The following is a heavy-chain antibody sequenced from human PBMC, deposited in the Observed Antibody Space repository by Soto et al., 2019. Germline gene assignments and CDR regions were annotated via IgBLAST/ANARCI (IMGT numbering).Heavy chain of an antibody. CDR2: IVVGSGNT. V-gene: IGHV1-58*01. D-gene: IGHD3-10*01. CDR1: GFTFTSSA. J-gene: IGHJ6*02. CDR3: AADSHGSGSYYGYYYGMDV. Sequence: SVKVSCKASGFTFTSSAVQWVRQARGQRLEWIGWIVVGSGNTNYAQKFQERVTITRDMSTSTAYMELSSLRSEDTAVYYCAADSHGSGSYYGYYYGMDVWGQGTTVTVSS.